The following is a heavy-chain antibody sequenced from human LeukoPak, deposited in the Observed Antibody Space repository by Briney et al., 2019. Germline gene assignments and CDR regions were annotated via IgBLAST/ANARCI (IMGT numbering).Heavy chain of an antibody. CDR2: IYPGDSDT. D-gene: IGHD4-23*01. CDR3: ARLSRDYGGNVWYFDY. J-gene: IGHJ4*02. V-gene: IGHV5-51*01. CDR1: GYSFSSYW. Sequence: PGESLKISCKGSGYSFSSYWIGWVRQMPGKGLEWMGIIYPGDSDTRYSPSFQGQVTISADKSISAAYLQWSSLKASDTAMYYCARLSRDYGGNVWYFDYWGRGTLVTVSS.